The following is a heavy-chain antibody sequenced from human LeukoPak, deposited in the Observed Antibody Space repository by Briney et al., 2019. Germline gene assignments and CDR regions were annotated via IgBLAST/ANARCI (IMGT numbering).Heavy chain of an antibody. J-gene: IGHJ6*02. V-gene: IGHV1-2*02. D-gene: IGHD3-10*01. CDR1: GYXFTGYY. Sequence: ASVKVSCKASGYXFTGYYVHWVRQAPGQGLEWMGWINPNSGGTNYAQKFQGRVTMTRDTSISTAYMELSRLRSDDTAVYYCARGTVVYYYGMDVWGQGTTVTVSS. CDR2: INPNSGGT. CDR3: ARGTVVYYYGMDV.